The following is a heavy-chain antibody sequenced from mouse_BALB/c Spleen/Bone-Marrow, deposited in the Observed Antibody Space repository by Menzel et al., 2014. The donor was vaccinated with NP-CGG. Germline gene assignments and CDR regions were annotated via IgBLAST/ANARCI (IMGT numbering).Heavy chain of an antibody. Sequence: QVQLKQSGAELVKPGASVKLSCKASGYTFTNYWMHWVKQRPGQGLEWIGEIDPSDSYSNYNQNFKGKATLTVDKSSSTAYMQLTSLTSEDSAVNYCARGVVYYYAMDYWGQGTSVTVSS. CDR2: IDPSDSYS. V-gene: IGHV1-69*02. CDR1: GYTFTNYW. J-gene: IGHJ4*01. CDR3: ARGVVYYYAMDY.